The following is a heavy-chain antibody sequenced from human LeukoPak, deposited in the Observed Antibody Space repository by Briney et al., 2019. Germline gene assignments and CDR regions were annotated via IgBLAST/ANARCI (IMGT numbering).Heavy chain of an antibody. Sequence: GASVKVSCKASGYTFTTLDINWVRQATGQGLEWMGWINPKSGNRGYAQKFQGRVTITRDTSISTAYMELSSLRSEDTAVYYCARVDGSPDYWGQGTLVTVS. CDR2: INPKSGNR. J-gene: IGHJ4*02. CDR1: GYTFTTLD. D-gene: IGHD2-15*01. CDR3: ARVDGSPDY. V-gene: IGHV1-8*03.